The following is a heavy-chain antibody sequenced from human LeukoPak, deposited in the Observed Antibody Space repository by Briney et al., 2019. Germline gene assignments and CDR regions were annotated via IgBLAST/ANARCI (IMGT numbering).Heavy chain of an antibody. V-gene: IGHV1-18*01. J-gene: IGHJ3*02. D-gene: IGHD1-26*01. CDR2: ISVYNGNT. CDR3: ARDGELYSGSKGLFDI. CDR1: GYTFTSYG. Sequence: ASVKVSCKASGYTFTSYGISWVRQAPGQGLEWMGWISVYNGNTNYAQKLQGGVAMTTDTSTSTAYMELRSLRSDDTVVYYCARDGELYSGSKGLFDIWGQGTMVTVSS.